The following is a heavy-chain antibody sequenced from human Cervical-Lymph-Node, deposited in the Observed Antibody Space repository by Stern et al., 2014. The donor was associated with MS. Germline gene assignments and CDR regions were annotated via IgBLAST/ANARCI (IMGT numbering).Heavy chain of an antibody. V-gene: IGHV4-59*01. CDR1: GGPLTSKY. CDR3: ARVTGRGTRQNWLDS. J-gene: IGHJ5*01. Sequence: VQLQESGQGLVKPSETVSLTCTVSGGPLTSKYWNWIRQPPGKGLEWIGYIYADGTANYTPSLKNRVAISLDTSTIQFSLSLTSVTAADSAVYYCARVTGRGTRQNWLDSWGQGTLLTVSS. CDR2: IYADGTA. D-gene: IGHD1-26*01.